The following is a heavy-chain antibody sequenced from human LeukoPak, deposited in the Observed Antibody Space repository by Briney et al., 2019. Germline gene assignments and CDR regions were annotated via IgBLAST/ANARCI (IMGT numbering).Heavy chain of an antibody. CDR1: GFTLSSSN. Sequence: GGSLRLSCAASGFTLSSSNMNWVRQAPGKGLEWVSSISSSSNYIYYADSVKGRFTISRDNAKNSAYLQMNSLRAEDTAVYYCARGRSYNSLSGVGYWGQGTLVTVSS. J-gene: IGHJ4*02. V-gene: IGHV3-21*01. D-gene: IGHD2/OR15-2a*01. CDR2: ISSSSNYI. CDR3: ARGRSYNSLSGVGY.